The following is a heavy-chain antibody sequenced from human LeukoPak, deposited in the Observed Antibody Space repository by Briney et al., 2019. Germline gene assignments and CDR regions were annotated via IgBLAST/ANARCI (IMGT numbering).Heavy chain of an antibody. D-gene: IGHD4-23*01. CDR1: GGSVSSGSYY. V-gene: IGHV4-61*01. CDR3: ARQPGGNSSPIDY. J-gene: IGHJ4*02. Sequence: KTSETLSLTCTVSGGSVSSGSYYWSWIRQPPGKGLEWIGYIYYSGSTNYNPSLKSRVTISVDTSKNQFSLKLSSVTAADTAVYYCARQPGGNSSPIDYWGQGTLVTVSS. CDR2: IYYSGST.